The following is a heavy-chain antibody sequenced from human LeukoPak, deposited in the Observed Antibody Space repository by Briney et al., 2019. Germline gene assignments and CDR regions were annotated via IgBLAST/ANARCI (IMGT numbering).Heavy chain of an antibody. D-gene: IGHD2-2*01. CDR2: IYHSGST. CDR3: AVVVVPAAMGSGYYYGY. CDR1: GGSISSSNW. Sequence: PSETLSLTCAVSGGSISSSNWWSWVRQPPGKGLEWIGEIYHSGSTNYNPSLKSRVTISVDKSKNQFSLKLSSVTAADTAVYYCAVVVVPAAMGSGYYYGYWGQGTLVTVSS. J-gene: IGHJ4*02. V-gene: IGHV4-4*02.